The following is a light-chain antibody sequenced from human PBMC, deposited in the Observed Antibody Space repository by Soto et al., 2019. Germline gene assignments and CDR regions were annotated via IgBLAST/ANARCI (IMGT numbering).Light chain of an antibody. CDR2: GAF. Sequence: EIVLTQSPGTLSLAPGKRATLSYRASQRVSSSYLAWYQQKPGHAPRLLIYGAFITATAIPDRFRGSGSVIHFTLTIRRLGPEDSGVYYCQHYDSSRAVAQGTMV. CDR3: QHYDSSRA. V-gene: IGKV3-20*01. J-gene: IGKJ1*01. CDR1: QRVSSSY.